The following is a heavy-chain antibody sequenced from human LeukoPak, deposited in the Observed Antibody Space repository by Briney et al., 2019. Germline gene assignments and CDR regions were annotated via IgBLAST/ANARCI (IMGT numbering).Heavy chain of an antibody. CDR1: GYQFNTDT. J-gene: IGHJ4*02. V-gene: IGHV1-18*04. Sequence: AASVKVSCKTSGYQFNTDTITWVRQAPGQGLEWMGWVSAYNGNTNYEQNFQGRVTMTTDRSTRTAYMELRSLTSDDPAVYFCARDPRSGHFDYWGQGSLVTVSS. CDR3: ARDPRSGHFDY. CDR2: VSAYNGNT.